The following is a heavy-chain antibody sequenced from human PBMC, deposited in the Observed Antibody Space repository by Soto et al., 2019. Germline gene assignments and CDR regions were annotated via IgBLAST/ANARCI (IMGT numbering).Heavy chain of an antibody. CDR3: AKDGYTRPADAFDV. V-gene: IGHV3-23*01. D-gene: IGHD5-12*01. Sequence: EVQLLEFGGGLVQPGGSLRLSCAASGLSFYNYAMSWVRQAPGKGLEWVSAITGSGDTTYYADSVKGRFTISRDNSKNTLYLQMTILRAEDTALYYCAKDGYTRPADAFDVWGQGTMVAVSS. CDR2: ITGSGDTT. J-gene: IGHJ3*01. CDR1: GLSFYNYA.